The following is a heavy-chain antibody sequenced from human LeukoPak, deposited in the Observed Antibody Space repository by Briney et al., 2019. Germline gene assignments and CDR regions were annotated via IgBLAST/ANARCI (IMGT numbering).Heavy chain of an antibody. CDR1: GFTFSSYA. V-gene: IGHV3-49*04. J-gene: IGHJ4*02. Sequence: GGSLRLSCAASGFTFSSYAMSWVRQAPGKGLEWIGFISGGTTEYAASVKGRFTISRDVSTSIAYLQMNSLTTEDTAVYYCSRGSGWLAVYWGQGTLVTVSS. D-gene: IGHD6-19*01. CDR2: ISGGTT. CDR3: SRGSGWLAVY.